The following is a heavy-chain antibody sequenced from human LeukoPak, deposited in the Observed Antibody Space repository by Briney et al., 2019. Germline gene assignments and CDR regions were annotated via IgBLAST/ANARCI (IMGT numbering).Heavy chain of an antibody. CDR3: ARYTRSKSKKSDYDFWSGYYNYYYYYYMDV. D-gene: IGHD3-3*01. V-gene: IGHV4-34*01. CDR1: GGSFSGYY. Sequence: SETLSLTCAVYGGSFSGYYWSWIRQPPGKGLEWIGEINHSGSTNYNPSLKSRVTISVDTSKNQFSLKLSSVTAADTAVYYCARYTRSKSKKSDYDFWSGYYNYYYYYYMDVWGKGTTVTVSS. CDR2: INHSGST. J-gene: IGHJ6*03.